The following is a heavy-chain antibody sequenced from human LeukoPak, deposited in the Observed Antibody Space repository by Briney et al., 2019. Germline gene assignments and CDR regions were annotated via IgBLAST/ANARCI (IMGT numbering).Heavy chain of an antibody. CDR1: GITFNYYY. J-gene: IGHJ4*02. Sequence: GSLKPPCAASGITFNYYYMSWDRQAPGKGLEWVSYISSGSSTIYYADSVKGRFTIARDNAKNSLYLQMNSLRAEDTAVYYCARRRDYFDYWGQGTLVTVSP. CDR2: ISSGSSTI. V-gene: IGHV3-11*01. CDR3: ARRRDYFDY.